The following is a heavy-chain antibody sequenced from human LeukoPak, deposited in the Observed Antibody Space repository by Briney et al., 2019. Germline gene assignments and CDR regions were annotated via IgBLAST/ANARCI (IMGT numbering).Heavy chain of an antibody. CDR3: ARVARYYDSSGYYPLYYYYGMDV. CDR2: ISSSGSTI. CDR1: GFTFSSYE. V-gene: IGHV3-48*03. D-gene: IGHD3-22*01. Sequence: GGSLRLSCAASGFTFSSYEMNWVRQAPGKGLEWVSYISSSGSTIYYADSVKGRFTISRDNAKNSLYLQMNSLRAEDTAVYYCARVARYYDSSGYYPLYYYYGMDVWGHGSTVTVSS. J-gene: IGHJ6*02.